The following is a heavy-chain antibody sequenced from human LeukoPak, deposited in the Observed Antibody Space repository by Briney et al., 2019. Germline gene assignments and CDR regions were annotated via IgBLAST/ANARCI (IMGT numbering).Heavy chain of an antibody. Sequence: ASVKVSCKASGYTFTSYGISWVRQAPGQGLEWMGWISAYNGNTNYAQKLQGRVTMTTDTSTSTAYMELRSLRSDDTAVYYCASATRSIFGVVIIPCDYWGQGTLVTVSS. D-gene: IGHD3-3*01. J-gene: IGHJ4*02. V-gene: IGHV1-18*01. CDR3: ASATRSIFGVVIIPCDY. CDR2: ISAYNGNT. CDR1: GYTFTSYG.